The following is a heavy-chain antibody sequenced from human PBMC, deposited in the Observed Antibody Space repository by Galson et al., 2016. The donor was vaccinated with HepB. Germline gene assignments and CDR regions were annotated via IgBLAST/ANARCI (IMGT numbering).Heavy chain of an antibody. D-gene: IGHD2-15*01. J-gene: IGHJ4*02. CDR2: ITRSPGAI. CDR1: GFTFSSYS. Sequence: SLRLSCAVSGFTFSSYSMNWVRQAPGKGLEWISCITRSPGAIYYADSVKGRFTISRDNAKNSLYLQMNSLRAEDTAVYYCAREDWGSQALLRLFDSWGQGTLVTVSS. CDR3: AREDWGSQALLRLFDS. V-gene: IGHV3-48*04.